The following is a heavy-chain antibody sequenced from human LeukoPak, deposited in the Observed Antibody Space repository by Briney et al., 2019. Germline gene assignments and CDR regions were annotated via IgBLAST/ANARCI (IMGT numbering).Heavy chain of an antibody. J-gene: IGHJ4*02. CDR3: ASSSSSWNFDY. CDR1: GFTFSSYS. V-gene: IGHV3-21*01. D-gene: IGHD6-13*01. Sequence: GGSLRLSCAASGFTFSSYSMNWVRQAPGKGLEWVSSISSSSSFIYYADSVKGRFTISRDNAKNSLYLQMNSLRAEDTAVYYCASSSSSWNFDYWGQGTLVTVSS. CDR2: ISSSSSFI.